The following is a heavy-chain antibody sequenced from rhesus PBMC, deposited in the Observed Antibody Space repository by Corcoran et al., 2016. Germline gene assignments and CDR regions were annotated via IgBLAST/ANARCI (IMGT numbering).Heavy chain of an antibody. CDR2: ISSVSSYI. V-gene: IGHV3S16*01. CDR3: TLQSLNRFDV. Sequence: EVQLVESGGGLVQPGGSLRLSCAASGFTFSDYYMSWVRQGPGKGREWVSAISSVSSYIYYADSVKGRFPISRDNAKNALSLQMNSLKTEDTAVYYWTLQSLNRFDVWGPVVLVTVSS. J-gene: IGHJ5-1*01. D-gene: IGHD3-3*01. CDR1: GFTFSDYY.